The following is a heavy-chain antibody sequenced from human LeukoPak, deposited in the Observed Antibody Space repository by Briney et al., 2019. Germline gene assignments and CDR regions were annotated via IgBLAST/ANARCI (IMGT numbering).Heavy chain of an antibody. Sequence: ASVKVSCKASGYTFTGYYMHWVRQAPGQGLEWMGWINPNSGGTNYAQEFQGRVTMARDTSISTAYMELSRLRSDDTAVYYCARRYDILTGYPIEYFDYWGQGTLVTVSS. J-gene: IGHJ4*02. CDR3: ARRYDILTGYPIEYFDY. CDR1: GYTFTGYY. V-gene: IGHV1-2*02. D-gene: IGHD3-9*01. CDR2: INPNSGGT.